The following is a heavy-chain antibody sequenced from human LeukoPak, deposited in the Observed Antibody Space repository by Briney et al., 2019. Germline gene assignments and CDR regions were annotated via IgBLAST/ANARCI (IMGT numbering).Heavy chain of an antibody. CDR3: ARAGGTSWGDY. CDR2: IKQDGSEK. V-gene: IGHV3-7*01. J-gene: IGHJ4*02. Sequence: TGGSLRLSCAASGFTFSSYWMSWVRQAPGKGLEWVANIKQDGSEKNYVDSVKGRFTISRDNAKNSLYPQMNSLRAEDTAVYYCARAGGTSWGDYWGQGTLVIVSS. D-gene: IGHD2-2*01. CDR1: GFTFSSYW.